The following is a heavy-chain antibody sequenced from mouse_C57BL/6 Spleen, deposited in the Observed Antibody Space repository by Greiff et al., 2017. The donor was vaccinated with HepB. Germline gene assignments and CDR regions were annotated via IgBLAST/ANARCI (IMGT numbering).Heavy chain of an antibody. V-gene: IGHV5-16*01. CDR1: GFTFSDYY. CDR2: INYDGSST. Sequence: EVMLVESEGGLVQPGSSMKLSCTASGFTFSDYYMAWVRQVPEKGLEWVANINYDGSSTYYLDSLKSRFIISRDNAKNILYLQMSSLKSEDTATYYYARDSPFLYYYGSSDWYFDVWGTGTTVTVSS. J-gene: IGHJ1*03. D-gene: IGHD1-1*01. CDR3: ARDSPFLYYYGSSDWYFDV.